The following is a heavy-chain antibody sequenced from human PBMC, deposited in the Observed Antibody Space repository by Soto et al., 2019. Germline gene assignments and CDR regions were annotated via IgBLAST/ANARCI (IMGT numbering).Heavy chain of an antibody. D-gene: IGHD3-3*01. V-gene: IGHV1-18*01. CDR1: GYTFTSYG. CDR2: ISAYNGNT. Sequence: ASVKVSCKASGYTFTSYGISWVRQAPGQGLEWMGWISAYNGNTNYAQKLQGRVTMTTDTSTSTAYMELRSLRSDDTAVYYCARDSRVGTIFGVVIPWFEPWGQGTLVTVSS. CDR3: ARDSRVGTIFGVVIPWFEP. J-gene: IGHJ5*02.